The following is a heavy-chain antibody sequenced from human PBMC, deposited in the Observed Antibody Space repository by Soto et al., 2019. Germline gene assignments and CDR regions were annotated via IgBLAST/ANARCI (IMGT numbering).Heavy chain of an antibody. CDR1: GGSFSGYY. J-gene: IGHJ5*02. V-gene: IGHV4-34*01. CDR2: INHSGST. CDR3: ARGIVVVPAAMPWFDP. Sequence: QVQLQQWGAGLLKPSETLSLTCAVYGGSFSGYYWSWIRQPPGKGLEWIGEINHSGSTNYNPSLKSRVTISVDTSKNQFSLKLSSVTAADTAVYYCARGIVVVPAAMPWFDPWGQGTLVTVSS. D-gene: IGHD2-2*01.